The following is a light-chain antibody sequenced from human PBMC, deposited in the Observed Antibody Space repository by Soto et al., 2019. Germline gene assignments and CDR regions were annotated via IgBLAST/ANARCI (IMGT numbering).Light chain of an antibody. CDR1: HPIKIN. Sequence: DIQMTQSPSSLSASVGDRGTITCRASHPIKINLVWFQQKPGKAPKSLIYAATNLQSGVPSRFSGSGGGTDFSLTISSLQPEDVATYYCQHYQRYPPSFGGGTKLEIK. CDR3: QHYQRYPPS. V-gene: IGKV1-16*01. J-gene: IGKJ4*01. CDR2: AAT.